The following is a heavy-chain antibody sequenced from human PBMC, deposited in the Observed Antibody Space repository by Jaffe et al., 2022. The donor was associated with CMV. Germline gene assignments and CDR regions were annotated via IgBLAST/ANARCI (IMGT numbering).Heavy chain of an antibody. CDR1: GFSFSRYW. V-gene: IGHV3-7*01. Sequence: DVQLVESGGGLVQPGGSLRLSCAASGFSFSRYWMSWVRQAPGKGLEWVANIKPDGSETFYVDSLKGRFTISRDNAKNSLYLQMTSLRAEDTAVYYCARGVRIFGVVFFEYWGQGTRVSVSS. D-gene: IGHD3-3*01. CDR3: ARGVRIFGVVFFEY. CDR2: IKPDGSET. J-gene: IGHJ4*02.